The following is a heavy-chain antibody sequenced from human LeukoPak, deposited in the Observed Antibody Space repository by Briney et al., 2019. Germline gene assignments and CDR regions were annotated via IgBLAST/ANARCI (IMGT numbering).Heavy chain of an antibody. D-gene: IGHD6-13*01. CDR1: GFPFSSFA. V-gene: IGHV3-23*01. Sequence: GGSLGLSCAASGFPFSSFALGWARQAPGKGLEWVSAISDSGGSTYYADSVKGRFTISRDNFKNTLYLQMNSLRAEDTAVYYCARDVSSTWYDWFDPWGQGTLVTVSS. CDR2: ISDSGGST. CDR3: ARDVSSTWYDWFDP. J-gene: IGHJ5*02.